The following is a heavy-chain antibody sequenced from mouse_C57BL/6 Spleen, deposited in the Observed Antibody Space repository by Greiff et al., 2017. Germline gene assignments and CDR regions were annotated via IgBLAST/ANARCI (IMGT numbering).Heavy chain of an antibody. D-gene: IGHD1-1*01. Sequence: VQLQQPGAELVRPGTSVKLSCKASGYTFTSYWMHWVKQRPGQGLEWIGVIDPSDSYTNYNQKFKGKATLTVDTSSSTAYMELRSLTSEDSAVYYSARSYYYGSKPFAYWGQGTLVTVSA. CDR3: ARSYYYGSKPFAY. J-gene: IGHJ3*01. CDR1: GYTFTSYW. V-gene: IGHV1-59*01. CDR2: IDPSDSYT.